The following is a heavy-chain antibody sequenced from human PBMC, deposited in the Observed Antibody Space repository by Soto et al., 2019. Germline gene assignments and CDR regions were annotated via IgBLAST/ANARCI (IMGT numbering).Heavy chain of an antibody. V-gene: IGHV3-23*01. D-gene: IGHD1-26*01. J-gene: IGHJ4*02. CDR2: ISGTASRT. Sequence: EVQLLESGGGLVLPGGSLSLSCAGSGFTPTTTPLSWVRQPPGKGLEWVTTISGTASRTYYVDSVKGRFFISRDNSKNTVTLQMNNLTVDDTAVYYCATYFRSFDNWGQGNRVTVSS. CDR3: ATYFRSFDN. CDR1: GFTPTTTP.